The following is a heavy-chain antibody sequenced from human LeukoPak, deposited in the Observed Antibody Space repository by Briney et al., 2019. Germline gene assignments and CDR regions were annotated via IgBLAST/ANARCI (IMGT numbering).Heavy chain of an antibody. V-gene: IGHV3-11*04. Sequence: GGSLRLSCAASGFTFSDYYMSWIRQAPGKGLEWVSYISSSGSTIYYADSVKGRFTISRDNAKNSLYLQMNSLRAEDTAVYYCTTAFPSYYYDSSGYPVYGLDYWGQGTLVTVSS. CDR3: TTAFPSYYYDSSGYPVYGLDY. CDR2: ISSSGSTI. CDR1: GFTFSDYY. J-gene: IGHJ4*02. D-gene: IGHD3-22*01.